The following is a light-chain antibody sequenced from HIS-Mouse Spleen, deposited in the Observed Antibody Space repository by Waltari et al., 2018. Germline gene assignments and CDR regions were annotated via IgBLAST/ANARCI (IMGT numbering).Light chain of an antibody. Sequence: DIQMTQSPSTLSASVGDRVTITCRASQSISSLLAWYQQKPGKAPKPLIYKASSLESGVPSRFSGSGSGTEFTLTISSLQPDDFATYYCQQYNSYPFTVGPGTKVDI. J-gene: IGKJ3*01. CDR2: KAS. V-gene: IGKV1-5*03. CDR3: QQYNSYPFT. CDR1: QSISSL.